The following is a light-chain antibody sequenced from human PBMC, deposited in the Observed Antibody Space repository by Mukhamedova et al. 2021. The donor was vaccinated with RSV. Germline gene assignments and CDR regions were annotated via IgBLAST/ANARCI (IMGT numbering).Light chain of an antibody. CDR2: KAS. V-gene: IGKV1-5*03. Sequence: WYQRRVHGRAPRLLIYKASTLENGVPSRFSGSGSGTEFTLTISSLQPDAFASYYCQQYNSYSLSFGQGTKVEI. CDR3: QQYNSYSLS. J-gene: IGKJ2*03.